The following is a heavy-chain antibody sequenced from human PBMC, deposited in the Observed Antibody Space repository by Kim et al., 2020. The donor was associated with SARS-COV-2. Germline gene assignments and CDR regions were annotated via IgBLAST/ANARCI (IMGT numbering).Heavy chain of an antibody. J-gene: IGHJ4*02. CDR2: ILYDGRNK. Sequence: GGSLSLSCAASGFIFSTCTMHWVRQAPGKGLEWVAGILYDGRNKYYADSVKGRFTISRDNSKNTLHLQMNSLRPEDTAVYYCAREVGATDYWGQGTLVTVSS. CDR1: GFIFSTCT. CDR3: AREVGATDY. V-gene: IGHV3-30*04. D-gene: IGHD1-26*01.